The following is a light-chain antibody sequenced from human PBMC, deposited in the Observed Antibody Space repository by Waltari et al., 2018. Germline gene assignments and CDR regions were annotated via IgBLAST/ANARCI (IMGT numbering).Light chain of an antibody. CDR1: SGSLSTTSY. V-gene: IGLV8-61*01. Sequence: QTVVTQEPSLSVSPGGTVTLTCAFSSGSLSTTSYATWYQQPPGQAPRTLVYTANARSSGVPDRFSGSILGNTAALTITGAQADDESDYYCALYMGSGIWVFGGGTRLTVL. J-gene: IGLJ3*02. CDR2: TAN. CDR3: ALYMGSGIWV.